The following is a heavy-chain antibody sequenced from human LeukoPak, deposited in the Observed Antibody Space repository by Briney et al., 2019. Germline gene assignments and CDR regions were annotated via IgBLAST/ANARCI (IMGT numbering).Heavy chain of an antibody. Sequence: GASVKVSCKASGYTFTSYGISWVRQAPGQGLEWMGWISAYNGNTNSAQKLQGRVTMTTDTSTSTAYMELRSLRSDDTAVYYCARVITVYNAYEEVAEYFQHWGQGTLVTVSS. CDR3: ARVITVYNAYEEVAEYFQH. D-gene: IGHD5-12*01. J-gene: IGHJ1*01. V-gene: IGHV1-18*01. CDR1: GYTFTSYG. CDR2: ISAYNGNT.